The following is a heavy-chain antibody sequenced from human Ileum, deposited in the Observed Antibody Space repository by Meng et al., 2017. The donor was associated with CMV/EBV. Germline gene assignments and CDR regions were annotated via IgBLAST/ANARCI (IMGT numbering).Heavy chain of an antibody. J-gene: IGHJ4*02. Sequence: GFSLSTSGVGVGCIRQPPGKALEWLALIYWDDDKRYSPSLHSRLTITKDTSKNQVVLTMTNMDPVDTATYYCAHTYCGGGSCYGFNYWGQGTLVTVSS. CDR1: GFSLSTSGVG. D-gene: IGHD2-15*01. CDR3: AHTYCGGGSCYGFNY. CDR2: IYWDDDK. V-gene: IGHV2-5*02.